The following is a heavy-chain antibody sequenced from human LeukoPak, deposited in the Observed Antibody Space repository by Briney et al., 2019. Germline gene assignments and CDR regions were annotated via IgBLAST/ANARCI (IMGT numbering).Heavy chain of an antibody. CDR3: ARDPTYDSGSPLGY. CDR2: IKYDGSEK. D-gene: IGHD3-10*01. V-gene: IGHV3-7*01. Sequence: GGSLELPVAPSEFPFIKYWMTWFRQAPGKGLEGLANIKYDGSEKFYVGSVRGRFTISRDNTNNSLHLQMNSLRAEDTAIYYCARDPTYDSGSPLGYGGQGTLVAVSS. J-gene: IGHJ4*02. CDR1: EFPFIKYW.